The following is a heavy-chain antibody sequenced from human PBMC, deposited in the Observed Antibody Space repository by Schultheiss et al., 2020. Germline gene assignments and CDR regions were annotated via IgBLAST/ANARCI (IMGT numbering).Heavy chain of an antibody. V-gene: IGHV3-23*01. CDR1: GFTFSSYG. CDR2: ISGSGGST. J-gene: IGHJ4*02. Sequence: GGSLRLSCAASGFTFSSYGMHWVRQAPGKGLEWVSAISGSGGSTYYADSVKGRFTISRDNSKNTLYLQMNSLRAEDTAVYYCAKEEVYYDILTAGYWGQGTLVNGYS. CDR3: AKEEVYYDILTAGY. D-gene: IGHD3-9*01.